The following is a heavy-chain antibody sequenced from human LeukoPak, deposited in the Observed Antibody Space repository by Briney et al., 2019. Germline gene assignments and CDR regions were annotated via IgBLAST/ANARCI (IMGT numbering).Heavy chain of an antibody. D-gene: IGHD6-19*01. V-gene: IGHV3-23*01. Sequence: GGSLRLSCAASGFTFSSYAMSWVRQAPEKGLEWVSAISGNGDITYYADTVKGRFSGSRDNSKNTLYLQMNSLRAEDTAVYYCARGIAVAGTFGWFDPWGQGTQVTVSS. CDR2: ISGNGDIT. CDR1: GFTFSSYA. CDR3: ARGIAVAGTFGWFDP. J-gene: IGHJ5*02.